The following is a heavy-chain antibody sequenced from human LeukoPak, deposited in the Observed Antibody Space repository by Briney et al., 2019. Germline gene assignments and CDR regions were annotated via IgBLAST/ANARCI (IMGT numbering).Heavy chain of an antibody. Sequence: GGSLRLSCAASGFIFSDYYMSWIRQAPGKGLEWVSYISSSGSTMYYTDSVKGRFTISRDNAKNSLYLQMISLRDEDTAVYYCTRDRAYGALDYWGQGTLVTVSS. CDR2: ISSSGSTM. V-gene: IGHV3-11*04. D-gene: IGHD4/OR15-4a*01. CDR1: GFIFSDYY. CDR3: TRDRAYGALDY. J-gene: IGHJ4*02.